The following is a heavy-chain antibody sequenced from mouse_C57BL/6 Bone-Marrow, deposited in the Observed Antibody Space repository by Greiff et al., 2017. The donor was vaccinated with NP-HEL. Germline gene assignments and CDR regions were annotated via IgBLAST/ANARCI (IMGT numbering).Heavy chain of an antibody. CDR2: INPGSGGT. V-gene: IGHV1-54*01. CDR1: GYAFTNYL. Sequence: QVQLKESGAELVRPGTSVKVSCKASGYAFTNYLIEWVKQRPGQGLEWIGVINPGSGGTNYNEKFKGKATLTADKSSSTAYMQLSSLTSEDSAVYFCARGGGRDYWGQGTSVTVSS. CDR3: ARGGGRDY. J-gene: IGHJ4*01.